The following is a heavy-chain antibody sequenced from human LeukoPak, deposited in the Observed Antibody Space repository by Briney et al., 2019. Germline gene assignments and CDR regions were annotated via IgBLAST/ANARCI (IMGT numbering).Heavy chain of an antibody. CDR1: GFTFSNAW. J-gene: IGHJ4*02. V-gene: IGHV3-15*01. CDR3: TTRDAKDYGDLDY. Sequence: GGSLRLSWAASGFTFSNAWMSWVRQAPGKGLEWVGRIKSKTDGGITDYAAPVKGRFTISRDDSKNTLYLQMNSLKTEDTAVYYCTTRDAKDYGDLDYWGQGTLVTVSS. D-gene: IGHD4-17*01. CDR2: IKSKTDGGIT.